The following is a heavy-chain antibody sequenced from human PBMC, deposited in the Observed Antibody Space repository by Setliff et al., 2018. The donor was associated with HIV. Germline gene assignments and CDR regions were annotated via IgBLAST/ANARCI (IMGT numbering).Heavy chain of an antibody. Sequence: GGSLRLSCAASGFTFNTYGMTWVRQPPGKGLEWVSGINWTGGRTGLADSVKGRFTISRDNAKNSLSLQMNSLRAEDTALYYCARDPSGVWDYFDYWGQGSLVTVSS. CDR3: ARDPSGVWDYFDY. V-gene: IGHV3-20*04. J-gene: IGHJ4*02. D-gene: IGHD3-10*01. CDR2: INWTGGRT. CDR1: GFTFNTYG.